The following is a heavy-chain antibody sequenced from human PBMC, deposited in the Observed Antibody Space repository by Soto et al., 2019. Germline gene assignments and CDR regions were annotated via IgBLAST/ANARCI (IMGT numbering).Heavy chain of an antibody. D-gene: IGHD6-25*01. CDR1: GYTFTGYY. J-gene: IGHJ4*02. Sequence: QVQLVQAGAEVKKPGASVKVSCKASGYTFTGYYMHWVRQAPGQGLEWMGWINPNSGGTNNAQRLQSRFSITRSKSIKNAYIEIRRLRSDDTAVYYCATVAASFTSVGYFDYWGQGKLVTFS. CDR2: INPNSGGT. V-gene: IGHV1-2*02. CDR3: ATVAASFTSVGYFDY.